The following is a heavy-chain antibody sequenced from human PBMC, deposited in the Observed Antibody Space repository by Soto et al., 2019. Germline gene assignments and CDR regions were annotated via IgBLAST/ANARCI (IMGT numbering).Heavy chain of an antibody. CDR2: ISGSGGST. Sequence: GGSLRLSCVGSGFTFSNYAMSWVRQAPGKGVEWVSGISGSGGSTDYADSVKGRFTISRDNSKNTLYLQMNSLGAEDTAVYYCAKDGRRAGPSYIDSWGQGTLVTVSS. CDR3: AKDGRRAGPSYIDS. V-gene: IGHV3-23*01. CDR1: GFTFSNYA. J-gene: IGHJ4*02. D-gene: IGHD6-13*01.